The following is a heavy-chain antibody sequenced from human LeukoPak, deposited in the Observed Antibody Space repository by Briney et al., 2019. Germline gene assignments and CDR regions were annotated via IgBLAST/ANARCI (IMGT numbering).Heavy chain of an antibody. CDR1: GFTFSSYA. CDR3: AADPSAAAGPNESRYYYYYYGMDV. J-gene: IGHJ6*02. CDR2: ISGGGDST. Sequence: GGSLRLSCAVSGFTFSSYAVSWVRQAPGKGLEWVSTISGGGDSTFYADSVKGRFTISRDNSKNTLSLQMNSLRAEDTAVYYCAADPSAAAGPNESRYYYYYYGMDVWGQGTTVTVSS. D-gene: IGHD6-13*01. V-gene: IGHV3-23*01.